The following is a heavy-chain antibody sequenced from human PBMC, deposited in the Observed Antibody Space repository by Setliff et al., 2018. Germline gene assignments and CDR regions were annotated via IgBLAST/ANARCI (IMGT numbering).Heavy chain of an antibody. CDR3: ARHKTGAVGTGEHFQH. D-gene: IGHD6-19*01. V-gene: IGHV4-39*01. J-gene: IGHJ1*01. CDR1: GASMRSGTFY. Sequence: KPSETLSLTCTVSGASMRSGTFYWSWIRLHPGKGLEWIGRIYYRGDTYYNASLKGRLTISVDTAQNQFSLRLTSVTAADTAVYYCARHKTGAVGTGEHFQHWGQGTLVTVSS. CDR2: IYYRGDT.